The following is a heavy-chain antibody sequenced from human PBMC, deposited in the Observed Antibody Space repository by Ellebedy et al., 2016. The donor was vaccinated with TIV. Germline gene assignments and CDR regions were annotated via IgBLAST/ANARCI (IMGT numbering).Heavy chain of an antibody. CDR2: IYYSGST. CDR3: ARHDAFDI. J-gene: IGHJ3*02. CDR1: GGSISSYY. V-gene: IGHV4-59*01. Sequence: MPSETLSLTCTVSGGSISSYYWSWIRQPPGKGLEWIGYIYYSGSTNYNPSLKSRVTISVDTSKNQFSMKLSSVTAADTAVYYCARHDAFDIWGQGTMVTVSS.